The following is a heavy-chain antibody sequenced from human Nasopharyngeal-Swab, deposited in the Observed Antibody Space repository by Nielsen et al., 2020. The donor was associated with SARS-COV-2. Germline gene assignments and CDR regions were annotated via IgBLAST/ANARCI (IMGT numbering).Heavy chain of an antibody. V-gene: IGHV3-53*01. CDR3: ARDTGYCSGGSCYLSHFDY. D-gene: IGHD2-15*01. CDR1: GFTFSSNY. Sequence: GGSLRPSCAASGFTFSSNYMSWVRQAPGKGLEWVSVIYSVGSTYYADSVKGRFTISRDNAKNSLYLQMNSLRAEDTAVYYCARDTGYCSGGSCYLSHFDYWGQGTLVTVSS. J-gene: IGHJ4*02. CDR2: IYSVGST.